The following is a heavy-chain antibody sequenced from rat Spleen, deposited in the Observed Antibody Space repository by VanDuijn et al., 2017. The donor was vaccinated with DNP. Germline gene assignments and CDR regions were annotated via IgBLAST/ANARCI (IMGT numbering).Heavy chain of an antibody. CDR2: ISSGGST. V-gene: IGHV2-19*01. CDR1: GFSLTDYS. Sequence: QVQLKESGPGMVQPSQTLSLTCTVSGFSLTDYSAHWVRQPPGKVLEWIAAISSGGSTYYNSALKSRLSISRITSKSQVFLKMNSLQTEDTAIYYCSRYGGYSALDAWGQGTSVTVSS. D-gene: IGHD1-11*01. CDR3: SRYGGYSALDA. J-gene: IGHJ4*01.